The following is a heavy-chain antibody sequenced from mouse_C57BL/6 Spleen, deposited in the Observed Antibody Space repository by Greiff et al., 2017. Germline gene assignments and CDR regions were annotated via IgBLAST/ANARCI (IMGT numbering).Heavy chain of an antibody. CDR1: GYTFTSYW. J-gene: IGHJ2*01. D-gene: IGHD2-1*01. CDR2: IDPSDSYT. V-gene: IGHV1-59*01. Sequence: QVQLQQPGAELVRPGTSVKLSCKASGYTFTSYWMHWVKQRPGQGLEWIGVIDPSDSYTNYNQKFKGKATLTVDTTSSTAYMQLSSLTSEDSAVDYCASRGRNYYFDYWGQGTTLTVSS. CDR3: ASRGRNYYFDY.